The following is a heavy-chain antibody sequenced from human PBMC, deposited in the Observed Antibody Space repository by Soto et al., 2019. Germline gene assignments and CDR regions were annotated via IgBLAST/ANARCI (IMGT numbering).Heavy chain of an antibody. CDR2: ISTAGDT. D-gene: IGHD6-6*01. CDR3: ARVTSSYSPSLQVDY. Sequence: HPGGSLRLSCVASGFTFSRFDMQWVRQVIGKGLEWVSGISTAGDTYYADSVKGRFTISRDNSKNTLYVQMNSLRAEDTAVYYCARVTSSYSPSLQVDYWGQGTLVTVSS. J-gene: IGHJ4*02. CDR1: GFTFSRFD. V-gene: IGHV3-13*04.